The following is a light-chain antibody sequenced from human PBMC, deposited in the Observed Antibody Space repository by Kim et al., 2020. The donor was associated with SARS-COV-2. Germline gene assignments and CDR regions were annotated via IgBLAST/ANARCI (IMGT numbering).Light chain of an antibody. CDR1: QRVSTW. J-gene: IGKJ2*01. CDR2: DAS. Sequence: DIQLTQSPSTLSASVGDRVTITCRASQRVSTWLAWYQQKPGKAPKLLIYDASSLESGVPSRFSGRGSGTEFTLTISSLQPDDFATYYCQQYNSYAPDTFGQGTKLEI. V-gene: IGKV1-5*01. CDR3: QQYNSYAPDT.